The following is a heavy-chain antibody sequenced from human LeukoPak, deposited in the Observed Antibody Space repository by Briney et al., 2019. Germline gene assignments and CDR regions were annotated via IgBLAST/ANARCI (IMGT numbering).Heavy chain of an antibody. J-gene: IGHJ6*02. CDR1: GGSISSYY. V-gene: IGHV4-59*01. CDR2: IYYSGST. Sequence: SETLSLTCTASGGSISSYYWSWIRQPPGKGLEWIGYIYYSGSTNYNPSLKSRVTISVDTSKNQFSLKLSSVTAADTAVYYCARDPFNGMDVWGQGTTVTVSS. CDR3: ARDPFNGMDV.